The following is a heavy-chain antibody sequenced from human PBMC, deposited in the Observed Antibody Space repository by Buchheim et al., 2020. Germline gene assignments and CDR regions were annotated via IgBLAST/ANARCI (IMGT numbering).Heavy chain of an antibody. V-gene: IGHV3-74*01. Sequence: EVQLVESGGGLVQTGGSLRLSCAASEFTSRSYWVHWVRQAPGKGLVWVSRINPEGSTTTYADSVKGRFTISRDDGKNAVYLQMNSLRAEDTALYYCAGAPDCGGGSCYGYHYYGLDVWGQG. J-gene: IGHJ6*02. D-gene: IGHD2-15*01. CDR3: AGAPDCGGGSCYGYHYYGLDV. CDR2: INPEGSTT. CDR1: EFTSRSYW.